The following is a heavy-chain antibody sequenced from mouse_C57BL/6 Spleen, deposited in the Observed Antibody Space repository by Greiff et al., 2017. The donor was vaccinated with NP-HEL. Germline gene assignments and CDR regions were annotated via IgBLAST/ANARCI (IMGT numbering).Heavy chain of an antibody. CDR3: TRLQIYYYGSSHWYFDV. CDR1: GFTFSDAW. D-gene: IGHD1-1*01. V-gene: IGHV6-6*01. J-gene: IGHJ1*03. CDR2: IRNKANNHAT. Sequence: EVKVEESGGGLVQPGGSMKLSCAASGFTFSDAWMDWVRQSPEKGLEWVAEIRNKANNHATYYAESVKGRFTISRDDSKSSVYLQMNSLRAEDTGIYYCTRLQIYYYGSSHWYFDVWGTGTTVTVSS.